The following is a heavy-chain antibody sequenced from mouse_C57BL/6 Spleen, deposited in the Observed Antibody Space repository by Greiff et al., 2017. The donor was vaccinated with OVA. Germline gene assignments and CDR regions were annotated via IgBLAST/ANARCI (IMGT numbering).Heavy chain of an antibody. J-gene: IGHJ4*01. Sequence: QVQLQQSGPGLVQPSQSLSITCTVSGFSLTSYGVHWVRQSPGTGLEWLGVIWSGGSTDYNAAFISRLSISKDNSKSQVFFKMNSLQADDTAIYYCARNFDGYDVKYAMDYWGQGTSVTVSS. CDR3: ARNFDGYDVKYAMDY. V-gene: IGHV2-2*01. D-gene: IGHD2-2*01. CDR2: IWSGGST. CDR1: GFSLTSYG.